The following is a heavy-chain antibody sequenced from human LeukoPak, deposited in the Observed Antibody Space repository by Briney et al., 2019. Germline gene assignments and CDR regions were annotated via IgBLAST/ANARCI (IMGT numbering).Heavy chain of an antibody. CDR1: GGSISSSAYY. V-gene: IGHV4-39*07. Sequence: SETLSLTCTVSGGSISSSAYYWGWIRRPPGKGLEWIGSIHSSGSTYYNPSLKSRVTISVDTPKNQFSLKLTSMTAADTAVYYCARDSMVRGVITTRWFDPWGQGTLVTVSS. CDR3: ARDSMVRGVITTRWFDP. J-gene: IGHJ5*02. CDR2: IHSSGST. D-gene: IGHD3-10*01.